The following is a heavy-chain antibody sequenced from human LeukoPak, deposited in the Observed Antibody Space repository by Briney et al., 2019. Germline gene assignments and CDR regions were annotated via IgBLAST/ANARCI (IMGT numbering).Heavy chain of an antibody. Sequence: GGSLRLSCAASGFTFSQYWMSWVRQAPGKGLEWVANIKHDGSEKQDGSEKNYVDYVKGRFTISRDNAKNSLYLQMNSLRAEDTAVHYCARSGRGVDSFYFYMDVWGKGTTVTVSS. CDR3: ARSGRGVDSFYFYMDV. D-gene: IGHD3-10*01. CDR1: GFTFSQYW. V-gene: IGHV3-7*01. J-gene: IGHJ6*03. CDR2: IKHDGSEKQDGSEK.